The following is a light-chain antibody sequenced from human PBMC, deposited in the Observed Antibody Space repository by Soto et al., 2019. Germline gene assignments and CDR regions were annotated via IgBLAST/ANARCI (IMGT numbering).Light chain of an antibody. CDR2: GAS. V-gene: IGKV3-20*01. CDR3: QHYVGSPWT. J-gene: IGKJ1*01. CDR1: QSVNSF. Sequence: EIVLTQSPGTLSLSPGERATLSCRASQSVNSFLAWFQQKPGQAPRLLIYGASNRATGIPDRFSGSGSETDFTLTITRLESEDFALYYCQHYVGSPWTFGQGTKVENK.